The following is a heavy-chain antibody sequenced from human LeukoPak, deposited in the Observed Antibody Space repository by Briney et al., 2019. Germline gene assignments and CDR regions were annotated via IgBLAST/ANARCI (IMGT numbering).Heavy chain of an antibody. J-gene: IGHJ4*02. D-gene: IGHD4-17*01. CDR3: ARLIRGSPDYGDYYFDS. CDR2: IYYSGST. V-gene: IGHV4-59*08. CDR1: GAPISAYY. Sequence: SETLSLTCTVSGAPISAYYWSWIRQPPGKALEWIGDIYYSGSTKYSPSLKSRVTISGDTSKSQFSLRLSFVTAADTAVYYCARLIRGSPDYGDYYFDSWGQGTLVTVSS.